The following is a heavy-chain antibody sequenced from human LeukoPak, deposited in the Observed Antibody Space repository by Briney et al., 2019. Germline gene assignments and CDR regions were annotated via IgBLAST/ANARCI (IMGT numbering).Heavy chain of an antibody. CDR1: GYRFNPYW. D-gene: IGHD3-22*01. CDR2: IYPDDSDT. Sequence: KDGESLKISCKGSGYRFNPYWIAWVRQMPGKGLEWMGIIYPDDSDTRYSPSFQGQVTISADKSVRTAYLQWSSLKASDTAMYYCARPNITSYYDSRGYDAFDVWGQGTMVTVSS. CDR3: ARPNITSYYDSRGYDAFDV. V-gene: IGHV5-51*01. J-gene: IGHJ3*01.